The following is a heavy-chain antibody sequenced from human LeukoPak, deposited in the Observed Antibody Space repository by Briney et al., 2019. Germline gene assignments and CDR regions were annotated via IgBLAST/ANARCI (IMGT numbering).Heavy chain of an antibody. CDR1: GYTFTSYY. J-gene: IGHJ6*02. D-gene: IGHD2-21*01. V-gene: IGHV1-46*01. CDR3: ALGHHGDYYGMDV. CDR2: INPSGGST. Sequence: ASVKVSCKASGYTFTSYYMHWVRQAPGQGLEWMGIINPSGGSTSYAQKFQGRVTVTRDTSTSTVYMELSSLRSEDTAVHYCALGHHGDYYGMDVWGQGTTVTVSS.